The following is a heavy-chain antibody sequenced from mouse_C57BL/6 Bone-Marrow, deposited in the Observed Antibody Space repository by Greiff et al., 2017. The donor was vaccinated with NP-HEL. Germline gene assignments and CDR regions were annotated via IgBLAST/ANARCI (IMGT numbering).Heavy chain of an antibody. CDR3: ARFWSGIAY. J-gene: IGHJ3*01. CDR1: GYTFTDYY. Sequence: EVKLQQSGPELVKPGASVKISCKASGYTFTDYYMNWVKQSHGKSLEWIGDINPNNGGTSYNQKFKGKATLTVDKSSSTAYMELRSLTSEDSAVYYCARFWSGIAYWGQGTLVTVSA. CDR2: INPNNGGT. V-gene: IGHV1-26*01.